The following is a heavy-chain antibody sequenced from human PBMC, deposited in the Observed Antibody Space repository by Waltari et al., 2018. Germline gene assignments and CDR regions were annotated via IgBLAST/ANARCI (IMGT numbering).Heavy chain of an antibody. J-gene: IGHJ6*03. V-gene: IGHV4-34*01. Sequence: QVQLQQWGAGLLKPSETLSLTCAVYGGSFSGYYWSWIRQPPGKGLEWIGEINHSGSTTYNPSLQSRVTISVDTSKNQFSLKLSSVTAADTAVYYCAIRGTSDYYYYYMDVWGKGTTVTVSS. CDR1: GGSFSGYY. CDR2: INHSGST. CDR3: AIRGTSDYYYYYMDV. D-gene: IGHD2-2*01.